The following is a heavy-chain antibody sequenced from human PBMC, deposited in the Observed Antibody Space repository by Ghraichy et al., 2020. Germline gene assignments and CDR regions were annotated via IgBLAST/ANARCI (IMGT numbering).Heavy chain of an antibody. J-gene: IGHJ4*02. Sequence: SVKVSCKASGGTFSSYAISWVRQAPGQGLEWMGGIIPIFGTANYAQKFQGRVTITADESTSTAYMELSSLRSEDTAVYYCAIIENSSGWYGAPHDYWGQGTLVTVSS. V-gene: IGHV1-69*13. CDR2: IIPIFGTA. CDR3: AIIENSSGWYGAPHDY. D-gene: IGHD6-19*01. CDR1: GGTFSSYA.